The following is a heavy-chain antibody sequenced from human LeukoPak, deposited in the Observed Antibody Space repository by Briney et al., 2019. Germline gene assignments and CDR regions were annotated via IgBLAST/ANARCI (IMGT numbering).Heavy chain of an antibody. D-gene: IGHD4-11*01. CDR2: ISWNSGSI. J-gene: IGHJ2*01. CDR3: VTTVTTRVSTLSATYWYFDL. V-gene: IGHV3-9*01. Sequence: GGSLRLSCAASGFTFSSYAMHWVRQAPGKGLEWVSGISWNSGSIGYADSVKGRFTISRDNAKNSLYLQMNSLRAEDTAVYYCVTTVTTRVSTLSATYWYFDLWGRGTLVTVSS. CDR1: GFTFSSYA.